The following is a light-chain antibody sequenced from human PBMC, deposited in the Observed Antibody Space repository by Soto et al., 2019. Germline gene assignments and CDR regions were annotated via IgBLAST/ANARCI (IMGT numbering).Light chain of an antibody. CDR1: QSVLYSSNNKNY. CDR3: QQYYSSPRT. Sequence: DIVMTQSPDSLAVSLGERATINCKSSQSVLYSSNNKNYLAWYQQKPGQPPKVLINWASTRESGVPDRFSGSGSGTDFTLTISSLQAEDVAVYYCQQYYSSPRTFGQGTKVEI. CDR2: WAS. J-gene: IGKJ1*01. V-gene: IGKV4-1*01.